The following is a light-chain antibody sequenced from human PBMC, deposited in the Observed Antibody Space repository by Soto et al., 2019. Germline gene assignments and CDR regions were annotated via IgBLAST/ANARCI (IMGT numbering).Light chain of an antibody. J-gene: IGLJ1*01. CDR2: EAS. Sequence: QSALTQPPSVSGSPGQSVTISCTGTSTDFVSYNRVSWYQQPPGTAPKLIIYEASNRPSGVPDRFSGSKSGTSASLAITGLQAEDEADYYCQSYDSSLSDYVFGTGTKVTVL. CDR3: QSYDSSLSDYV. V-gene: IGLV2-18*02. CDR1: STDFVSYNR.